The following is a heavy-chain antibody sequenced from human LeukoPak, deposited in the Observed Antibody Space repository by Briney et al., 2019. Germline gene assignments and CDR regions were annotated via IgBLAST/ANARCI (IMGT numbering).Heavy chain of an antibody. CDR1: GGSFSGYY. D-gene: IGHD3-3*01. CDR2: INHSGST. J-gene: IGHJ4*02. CDR3: ASLIGRVTIFGVVTKRRISDY. V-gene: IGHV4-34*01. Sequence: SETLSLTCAVYGGSFSGYYWSWIRQPPGKGLELIGEINHSGSTNYNPSLKSRVTISVDTSKNQFSLKLSSVTAADTAVYYCASLIGRVTIFGVVTKRRISDYWGQGTLVTVSS.